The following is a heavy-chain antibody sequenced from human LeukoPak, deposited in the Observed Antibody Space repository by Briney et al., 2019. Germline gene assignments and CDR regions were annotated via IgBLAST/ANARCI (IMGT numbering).Heavy chain of an antibody. CDR3: ATLTHAGGSGGFFDY. D-gene: IGHD3-16*01. J-gene: IGHJ4*02. Sequence: GESLKISCKGSGYSFTTYWIGWVRQMPGKGLEWMGIIYPGDSDTRYSPSFQGQVTISADKSGSTAYLQWSRLKASDTAMYYCATLTHAGGSGGFFDYWGQGTLVTVSS. CDR2: IYPGDSDT. CDR1: GYSFTTYW. V-gene: IGHV5-51*01.